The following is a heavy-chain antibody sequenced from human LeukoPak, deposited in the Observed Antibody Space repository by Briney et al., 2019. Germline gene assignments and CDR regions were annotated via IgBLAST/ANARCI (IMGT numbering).Heavy chain of an antibody. V-gene: IGHV3-15*01. Sequence: GGALRLSCAASGFSFSTYWMAWVRQAPGKGLEWVGRIKSKTDGGTTDYAAPVKGRFTISRDDSKNTLYLQMNSLKTEDTAVYYCTTVYYYDSSGYSPSFDYWGQGTLVTVSS. CDR2: IKSKTDGGTT. CDR3: TTVYYYDSSGYSPSFDY. J-gene: IGHJ4*02. D-gene: IGHD3-22*01. CDR1: GFSFSTYW.